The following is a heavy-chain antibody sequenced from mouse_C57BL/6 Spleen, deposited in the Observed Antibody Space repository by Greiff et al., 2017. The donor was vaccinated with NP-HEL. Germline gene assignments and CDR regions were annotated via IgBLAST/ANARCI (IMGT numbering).Heavy chain of an antibody. CDR2: IDPSDSYT. Sequence: QVQLQQPGAELVKPGASVKLSCKASGYTFTSYWMQWVKQRPGQGLEWIGEIDPSDSYTNYNQKFKGKATLTVDTSSSTAYMQLSSLTSEDSAVYYCARFAGSSYGAMDYWGQGTSVTVSS. V-gene: IGHV1-50*01. J-gene: IGHJ4*01. CDR1: GYTFTSYW. D-gene: IGHD1-1*01. CDR3: ARFAGSSYGAMDY.